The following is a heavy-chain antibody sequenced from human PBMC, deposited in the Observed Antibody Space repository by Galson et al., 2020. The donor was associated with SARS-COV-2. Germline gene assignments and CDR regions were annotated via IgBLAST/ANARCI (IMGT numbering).Heavy chain of an antibody. CDR1: GFTFSSHA. Sequence: GESLKISCAASGFTFSSHAIHWVRQAPGKGLEWVAQIFYDGSDKYYGDSVKGRFTISRDSSKNMVYLQMNNLKVDDTAVYYCARDGQLSSGRAFDYWGQGTLVTVSS. CDR3: ARDGQLSSGRAFDY. J-gene: IGHJ4*02. D-gene: IGHD3-22*01. V-gene: IGHV3-33*01. CDR2: IFYDGSDK.